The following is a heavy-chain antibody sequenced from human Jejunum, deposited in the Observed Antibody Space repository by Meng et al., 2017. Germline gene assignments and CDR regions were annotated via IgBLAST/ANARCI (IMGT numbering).Heavy chain of an antibody. D-gene: IGHD6-19*01. CDR3: ASVAAPYVVDY. Sequence: EVQLVESGGGLAQPGGSLKLSCAASGFIFSDSSMHWVRPASGKGLEWVGRIRTKAYSYATTCAASVKGRFTISRDDSKNTAYLEMNSLKAEDTAMYYCASVAAPYVVDYWGQGTLVTVSS. J-gene: IGHJ4*02. CDR1: GFIFSDSS. CDR2: IRTKAYSYAT. V-gene: IGHV3-73*01.